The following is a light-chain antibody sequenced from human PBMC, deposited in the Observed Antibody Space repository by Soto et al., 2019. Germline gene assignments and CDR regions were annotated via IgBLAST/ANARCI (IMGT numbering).Light chain of an antibody. J-gene: IGKJ1*01. CDR1: QSISSW. CDR3: QQYNSYSWT. CDR2: DAS. V-gene: IGKV1-5*01. Sequence: IQMTQSPSTLSTSVGDRVTITCLASQSISSWLAWYQQNPGKAPKLLIYDASSLESGVPSRFSGSGSGTEFTLTISSLQPDDFATYYCQQYNSYSWTFGQGTKVDI.